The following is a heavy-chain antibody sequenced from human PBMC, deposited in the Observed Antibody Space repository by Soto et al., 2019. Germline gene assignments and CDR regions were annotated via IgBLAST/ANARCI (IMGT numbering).Heavy chain of an antibody. D-gene: IGHD2-2*02. V-gene: IGHV1-2*02. J-gene: IGHJ6*02. Sequence: ASVKVSCKASGYTFTSYGISWVRQAPGQGLEWMGWINPNSGGTNYAQKFQGRVTMTRDTSISTAYMELSRLRSDDTAVYYCARVRRGYCSSTSCYKGTDYYYYYGMDVWGQGTTVTVSS. CDR1: GYTFTSYG. CDR2: INPNSGGT. CDR3: ARVRRGYCSSTSCYKGTDYYYYYGMDV.